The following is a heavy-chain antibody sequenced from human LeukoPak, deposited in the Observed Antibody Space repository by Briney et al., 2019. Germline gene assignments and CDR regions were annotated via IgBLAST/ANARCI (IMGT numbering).Heavy chain of an antibody. V-gene: IGHV3-7*05. CDR3: VMSDY. J-gene: IGHJ4*02. CDR2: IKQDGSQN. CDR1: GFTFSHHW. Sequence: PGGALRLSCAGSGFTFSHHWMNSVRQAPGKGLEWVANIKQDGSQNYYVDSVKGRFTISRNNAKNSLYRQVNSLRAEDTAVYFCVMSDYWGQGILVTVSS.